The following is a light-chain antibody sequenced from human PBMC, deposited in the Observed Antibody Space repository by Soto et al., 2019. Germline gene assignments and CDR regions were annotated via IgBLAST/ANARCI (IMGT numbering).Light chain of an antibody. J-gene: IGKJ5*01. CDR2: GAS. Sequence: EIVLTQSPGTLSLSPGERATLSCRASQSVSNNYLAWYQQKPGQAPRLLIYGASSRATGIPDRFSGSGSGTDFTLTISRLEPEDFAVYYCQQHGTSPITFGQGTLLEIK. CDR3: QQHGTSPIT. V-gene: IGKV3-20*01. CDR1: QSVSNNY.